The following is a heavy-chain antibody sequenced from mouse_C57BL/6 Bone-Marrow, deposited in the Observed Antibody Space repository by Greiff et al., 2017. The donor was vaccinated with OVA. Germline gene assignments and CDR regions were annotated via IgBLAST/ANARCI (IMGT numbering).Heavy chain of an antibody. Sequence: EVQLQQSGPELVKPGASVKISCKASGYTFTDYYMNWVKQSHGKSLEWIGDINPNNGGTSYNQKFKGKATLTVDKSSSTAYMELRSLTSEDSAVYYCASRRGYWGQGTTLTVSS. CDR1: GYTFTDYY. V-gene: IGHV1-26*01. CDR3: ASRRGY. CDR2: INPNNGGT. J-gene: IGHJ2*01.